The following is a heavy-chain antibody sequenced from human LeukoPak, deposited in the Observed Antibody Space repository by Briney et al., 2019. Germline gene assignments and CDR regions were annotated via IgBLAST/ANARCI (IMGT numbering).Heavy chain of an antibody. CDR3: ARVGYSSGWYWYFDL. CDR2: IYYSGIT. Sequence: SETLSLTCTVSGGSISSYYWSWIRQPPGKGLEWIGYIYYSGITNYNPSLKSRATISLDTAKNHFALKLSSVTDADTAVYYCARVGYSSGWYWYFDLWGRGTLVTVSS. D-gene: IGHD6-19*01. CDR1: GGSISSYY. V-gene: IGHV4-59*01. J-gene: IGHJ2*01.